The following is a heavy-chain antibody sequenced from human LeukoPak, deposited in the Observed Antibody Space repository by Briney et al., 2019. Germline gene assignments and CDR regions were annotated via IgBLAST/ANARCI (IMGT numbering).Heavy chain of an antibody. V-gene: IGHV3-48*03. Sequence: GGSLRLSCAASGFTFSSYEMNWVRQAPGKGLEWVSYISNSGTSIYYADSVKGRFTISRDNAKNSVYLQMNSLRAEDTAVYYCMRDGRANWGQGTLVTVSS. J-gene: IGHJ4*02. CDR2: ISNSGTSI. CDR1: GFTFSSYE. CDR3: MRDGRAN.